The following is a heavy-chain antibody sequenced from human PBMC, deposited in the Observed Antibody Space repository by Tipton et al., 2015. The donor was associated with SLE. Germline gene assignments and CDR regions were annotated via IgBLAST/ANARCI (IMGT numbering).Heavy chain of an antibody. CDR1: GDSISNSY. V-gene: IGHV4-4*07. CDR2: IYTSGTT. CDR3: ARDLTVQGIISWAFDV. D-gene: IGHD3-10*01. J-gene: IGHJ3*01. Sequence: TLSLTCSVSGDSISNSYWGWIRQPAGKGLEWIGRIYTSGTTDNNPSLKSRVAMSLDTSKNQISLKLGSVTAADSAVYYCARDLTVQGIISWAFDVWGQGTMVTVSS.